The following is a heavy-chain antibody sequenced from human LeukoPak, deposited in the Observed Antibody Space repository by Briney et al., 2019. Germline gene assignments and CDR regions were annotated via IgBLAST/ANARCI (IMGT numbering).Heavy chain of an antibody. V-gene: IGHV3-53*01. CDR1: GFTVSSYY. Sequence: GGSLRLSCAASGFTVSSYYMNWVRQAPGKELEWVSVIYTGGGRYYADSVRGRFTISRDTSTNMVFLQMNSLRVEDTAVYYCAREPYYDFWSGYLGERNAFDIWGQGTMVTVSS. CDR2: IYTGGGR. CDR3: AREPYYDFWSGYLGERNAFDI. D-gene: IGHD3-3*01. J-gene: IGHJ3*02.